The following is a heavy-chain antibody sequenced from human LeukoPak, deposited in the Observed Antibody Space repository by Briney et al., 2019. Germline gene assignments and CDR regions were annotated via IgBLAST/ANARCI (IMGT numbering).Heavy chain of an antibody. CDR2: IFYSGST. Sequence: SETLSLTCTVSGGSISSSDYYWGWIRQPPGKGLEWIGSIFYSGSTNYNSSLKSRVTISVDTSKNQFSLKLSSVTAADTAMYYCARVSGYDWESFYDYWGQGSLVTVSS. J-gene: IGHJ4*02. D-gene: IGHD5-12*01. V-gene: IGHV4-39*07. CDR1: GGSISSSDYY. CDR3: ARVSGYDWESFYDY.